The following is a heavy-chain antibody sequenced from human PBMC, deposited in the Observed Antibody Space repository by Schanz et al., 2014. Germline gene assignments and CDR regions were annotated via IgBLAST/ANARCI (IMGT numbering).Heavy chain of an antibody. CDR1: GFTFTNYA. V-gene: IGHV3-23*04. CDR3: AKYRGYYRVSGSYRELEY. Sequence: EVQLVESGGGLVKPGGSLRLSCAASGFTFTNYAMSWVRQAPGKGLEWVSLISDSGDTAYYADSVKGRFTISRDNFKGALYLQMSSLRAEDTAVYYCAKYRGYYRVSGSYRELEYWGQGTLVTVSS. D-gene: IGHD3-10*01. J-gene: IGHJ4*02. CDR2: ISDSGDTA.